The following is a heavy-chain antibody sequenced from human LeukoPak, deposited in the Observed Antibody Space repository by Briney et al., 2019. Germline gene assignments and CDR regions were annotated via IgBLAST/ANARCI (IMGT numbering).Heavy chain of an antibody. CDR1: GFTFSDYY. CDR3: ARDSGVAVAGTGWFDP. D-gene: IGHD6-19*01. J-gene: IGHJ5*02. V-gene: IGHV3-11*06. CDR2: ISSSSSYT. Sequence: GGSLRLSCAASGFTFSDYYMSWIRQAPGKGLEWVSYISSSSSYTNYADSVKGRLTISRDNAKNSLYLQMNSLRAEDTAVYYCARDSGVAVAGTGWFDPWGQGTLVTVSS.